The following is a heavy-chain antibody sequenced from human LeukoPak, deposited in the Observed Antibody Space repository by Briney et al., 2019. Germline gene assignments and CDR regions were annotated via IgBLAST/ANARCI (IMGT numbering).Heavy chain of an antibody. J-gene: IGHJ6*03. CDR2: ISSSSSTI. CDR1: GFTFSSYS. V-gene: IGHV3-48*04. CDR3: ARGHTDDYGDPEYFYYYYMDV. D-gene: IGHD4-17*01. Sequence: GGSLRLSCAASGFTFSSYSMNWVRQAPGKGLEWVSYISSSSSTIYYADSVKGRFTISRDNAKNSLYLKMNSLRAEDTAVYYCARGHTDDYGDPEYFYYYYMDVWGKGTTVTVSS.